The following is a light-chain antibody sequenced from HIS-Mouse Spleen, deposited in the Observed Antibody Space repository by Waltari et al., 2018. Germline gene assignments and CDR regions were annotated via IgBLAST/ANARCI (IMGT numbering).Light chain of an antibody. J-gene: IGLJ1*01. CDR3: CSYTSSSTYV. V-gene: IGLV2-14*02. CDR2: EGS. CDR1: SSAVGSYNL. Sequence: QSALTQPASVSGSPGQSITISCTGTSSAVGSYNLVSWYQQHPGKAPKLMIYEGSKRPSGVSNRFSGSKSGNTASLTISGLQAEDEADYYCCSYTSSSTYVFGTGTKVTVL.